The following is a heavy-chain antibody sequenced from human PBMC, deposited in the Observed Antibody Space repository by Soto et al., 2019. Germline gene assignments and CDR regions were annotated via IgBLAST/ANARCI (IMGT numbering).Heavy chain of an antibody. J-gene: IGHJ3*02. D-gene: IGHD3-22*01. Sequence: ASVKVSCKGSGGTFSSYAISWVRQAPGQGLEWMGWISAYNGNTNYAQKLQGRVTMTTDTSTSTAYMELRSLRSDDTAVYYCARDSRITMIVVASDIWGQGTMVTVSS. V-gene: IGHV1-18*01. CDR2: ISAYNGNT. CDR3: ARDSRITMIVVASDI. CDR1: GGTFSSYA.